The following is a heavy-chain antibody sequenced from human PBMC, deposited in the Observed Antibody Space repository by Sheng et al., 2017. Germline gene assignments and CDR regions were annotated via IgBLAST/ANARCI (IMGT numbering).Heavy chain of an antibody. Sequence: QVQLVQSGREVKKPGASVKVSCKASGYTFSNYGISWVRQAPGQGLEWMGGIFPIFGSANYAQKFQGRVTITADESTSTAYIELISLRSEDTAVYYCARDAAAALDLWGQGTLVTVSS. V-gene: IGHV1-69*13. CDR3: ARDAAAALDL. D-gene: IGHD6-13*01. CDR2: IFPIFGSA. J-gene: IGHJ5*02. CDR1: GYTFSNYG.